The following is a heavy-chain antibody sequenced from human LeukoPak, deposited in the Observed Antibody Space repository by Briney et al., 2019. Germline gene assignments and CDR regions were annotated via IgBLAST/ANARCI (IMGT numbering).Heavy chain of an antibody. CDR1: GGSFSGYY. D-gene: IGHD3-16*01. Sequence: SETLSLTCAVYGGSFSGYYWSWIRQPPGKGLEWIGEINHSGSANYNPSLKSRVTISVDTSKNQFSLKLSSVTAADTAVYYCARQWGSDVYYYYGMDVWGQGTTVTVSS. J-gene: IGHJ6*02. CDR2: INHSGSA. CDR3: ARQWGSDVYYYYGMDV. V-gene: IGHV4-34*01.